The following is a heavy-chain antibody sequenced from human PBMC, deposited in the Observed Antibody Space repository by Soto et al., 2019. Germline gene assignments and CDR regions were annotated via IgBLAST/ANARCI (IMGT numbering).Heavy chain of an antibody. CDR1: GFTFSSYS. J-gene: IGHJ4*02. CDR2: ISSSSSYI. CDR3: AREPSLMITFGGVIVESHAPHPSDY. D-gene: IGHD3-16*02. V-gene: IGHV3-21*01. Sequence: EVQLVESGGGLVKPGGSLRLSCAASGFTFSSYSMNWVRQAPGKGLEWVSSISSSSSYIYYADSVKGRFTISRDNAKNSLYLQMNSLRAEDTAVYYCAREPSLMITFGGVIVESHAPHPSDYWGQGTLVTVSS.